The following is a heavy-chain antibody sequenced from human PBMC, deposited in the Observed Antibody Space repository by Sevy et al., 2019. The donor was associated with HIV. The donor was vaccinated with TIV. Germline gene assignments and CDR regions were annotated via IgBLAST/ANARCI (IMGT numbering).Heavy chain of an antibody. CDR1: GYNFTNFW. J-gene: IGHJ6*02. Sequence: GESLKISCKGSGYNFTNFWLAWVRQMPGKGLEWMGFIYPGDSDIRLSPSFQGQVTISVDKSVSTAYLEWGSLRASDSAMYFCARHGPAQAAPLLDLIPGASYYGVDVWGQGTTVTGS. CDR2: IYPGDSDI. CDR3: ARHGPAQAAPLLDLIPGASYYGVDV. D-gene: IGHD2-2*01. V-gene: IGHV5-51*01.